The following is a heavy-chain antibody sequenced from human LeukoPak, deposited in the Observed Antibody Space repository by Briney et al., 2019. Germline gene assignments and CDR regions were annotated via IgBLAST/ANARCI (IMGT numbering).Heavy chain of an antibody. D-gene: IGHD5-12*01. CDR1: GFTFSDHY. V-gene: IGHV3-11*04. Sequence: GGSLRLSCAASGFTFSDHYMSWIRQAPGKGLEWVSYISSSGSTIYYADSVKGRFTISRDNAKNSLYLQMNSLRAEDTAVYYCARDLAESGYSGYRDYWGQGTLVTVSS. CDR2: ISSSGSTI. J-gene: IGHJ4*02. CDR3: ARDLAESGYSGYRDY.